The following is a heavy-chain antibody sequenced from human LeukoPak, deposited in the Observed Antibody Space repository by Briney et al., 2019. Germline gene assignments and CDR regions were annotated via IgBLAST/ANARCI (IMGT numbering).Heavy chain of an antibody. D-gene: IGHD3-10*01. CDR2: INPNSGGT. CDR3: ARAPPITRGPFDP. V-gene: IGHV1-2*02. J-gene: IGHJ5*02. CDR1: GYTFTSYD. Sequence: ASVKVSCKASGYTFTSYDITWVRQAPGQGLEWMGWINPNSGGTIYAQKFQGRVTMTRDTSISTVYMELSRLRSDDTAVYYCARAPPITRGPFDPWGQGTLVTVSS.